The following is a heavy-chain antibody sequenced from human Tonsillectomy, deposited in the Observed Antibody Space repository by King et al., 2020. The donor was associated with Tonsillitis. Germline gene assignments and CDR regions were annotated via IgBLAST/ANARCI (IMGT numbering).Heavy chain of an antibody. CDR3: AKPLGGPWGGLFDY. V-gene: IGHV3-30*02. D-gene: IGHD3-16*01. CDR2: IRYDGTNR. CDR1: GFTFNAYG. J-gene: IGHJ4*02. Sequence: QLVQSGGGVVQPGGSLRLSCTASGFTFNAYGMNWVRQAPGKGLEWVAFIRYDGTNRYYADSVKGRFTISRDNSKNTLYLQMNSLRAEDTAVYYCAKPLGGPWGGLFDYWGQGTLVTVSS.